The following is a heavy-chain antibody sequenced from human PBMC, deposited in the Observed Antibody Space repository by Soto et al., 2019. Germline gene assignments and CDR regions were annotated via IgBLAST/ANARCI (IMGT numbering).Heavy chain of an antibody. V-gene: IGHV1-69*04. J-gene: IGHJ5*02. CDR3: ARDPYYDILTGTSNWFDP. CDR2: IIPILGIA. Sequence: SVKVSCKASGGTFSSYTISWVRQAPGQGLEWMGRIIPILGIANYAQKFQGRVTITADKSTSTAYMELSSLRSEDTAVYYCARDPYYDILTGTSNWFDPWGQGTLVTVSS. D-gene: IGHD3-9*01. CDR1: GGTFSSYT.